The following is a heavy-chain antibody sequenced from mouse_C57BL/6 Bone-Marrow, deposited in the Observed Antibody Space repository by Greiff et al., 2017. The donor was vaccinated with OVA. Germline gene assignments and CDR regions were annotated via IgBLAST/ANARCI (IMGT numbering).Heavy chain of an antibody. Sequence: VQLQQSGAELVRPGASVKLSCTASGFNIKAAYMHWLKQRPEQSLVRIGWLDPEDGDTEYASKFQGKATITADTSSNTASLQLRSLTSEDTDVYYCTSQGNFDNWGQGTTLTVSS. J-gene: IGHJ2*01. CDR3: TSQGNFDN. V-gene: IGHV14-4*01. CDR1: GFNIKAAY. CDR2: LDPEDGDT.